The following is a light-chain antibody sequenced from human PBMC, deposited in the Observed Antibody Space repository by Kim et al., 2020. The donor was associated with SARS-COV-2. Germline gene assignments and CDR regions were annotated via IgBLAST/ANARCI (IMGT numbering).Light chain of an antibody. Sequence: QSVLTQPPSVSGAPGQRVTISCTGSSSNIGAGYDVHWYQQLPGTAPKLLIYGNSNRPSGVPDRFSGSKSGTSASLAITGLQAEEEADYYCQSYDSRLSVWVFGGGTQLTVL. J-gene: IGLJ3*02. CDR3: QSYDSRLSVWV. CDR2: GNS. V-gene: IGLV1-40*01. CDR1: SSNIGAGYD.